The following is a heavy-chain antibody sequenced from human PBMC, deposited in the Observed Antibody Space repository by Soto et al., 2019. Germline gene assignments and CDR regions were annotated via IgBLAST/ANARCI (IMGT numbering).Heavy chain of an antibody. J-gene: IGHJ6*02. CDR1: GFTFSSYS. CDR3: ARQHLPSSMVRATYYYYGMDV. Sequence: EVQLVESGGGLVQPGGSLRLSCAASGFTFSSYSMNWVRQAPGKGLEWVSYISSSSSTIYYADSVKGRFTISRDNAKNSLYLQMNSLRDEDTAVYYCARQHLPSSMVRATYYYYGMDVWGQGTTVTVSS. V-gene: IGHV3-48*02. D-gene: IGHD3-10*01. CDR2: ISSSSSTI.